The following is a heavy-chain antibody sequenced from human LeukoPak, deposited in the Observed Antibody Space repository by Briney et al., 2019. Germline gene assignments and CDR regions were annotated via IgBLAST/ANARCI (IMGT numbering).Heavy chain of an antibody. D-gene: IGHD3-16*02. V-gene: IGHV1-18*01. CDR2: ISAYNGNT. J-gene: IGHJ6*02. CDR1: GYTFTSYG. Sequence: GASVKVSCKASGYTFTSYGISWVRQAPGQGLEWVGWISAYNGNTNYAQKLQGRVTMTTDTSTSTAYMELRSLRSDDTAVYYCARDPSYYDYVWGSYRHYYYGMDVWGQGTTVTVSS. CDR3: ARDPSYYDYVWGSYRHYYYGMDV.